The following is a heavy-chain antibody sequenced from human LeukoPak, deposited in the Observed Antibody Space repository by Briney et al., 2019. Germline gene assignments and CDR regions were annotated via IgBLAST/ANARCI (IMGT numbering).Heavy chain of an antibody. CDR3: ATRTWGSSWYYYFDY. D-gene: IGHD6-13*01. Sequence: ASVKVSCKVSGYTLTELSMHWVRQAPGKGLEWMGGFYPEDGETIYAQKFQGRVTMTEDTSTNTAYMELSSLRSEDTAVYYCATRTWGSSWYYYFDYWGQGTLVTVSS. J-gene: IGHJ4*02. CDR1: GYTLTELS. V-gene: IGHV1-24*01. CDR2: FYPEDGET.